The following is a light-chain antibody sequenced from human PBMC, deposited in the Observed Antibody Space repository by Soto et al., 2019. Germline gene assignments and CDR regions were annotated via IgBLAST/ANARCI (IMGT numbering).Light chain of an antibody. CDR3: QQRSNWPRT. Sequence: EIVLTQSPATLSLSPGEIATLSFRASQSVSSYLAWYQQKPGQAPRLLIYDASNRATGIPARFSGSGSGTDFTLTISSLEPEDFAVYYCQQRSNWPRTFGQGTKV. V-gene: IGKV3-11*01. CDR1: QSVSSY. CDR2: DAS. J-gene: IGKJ1*01.